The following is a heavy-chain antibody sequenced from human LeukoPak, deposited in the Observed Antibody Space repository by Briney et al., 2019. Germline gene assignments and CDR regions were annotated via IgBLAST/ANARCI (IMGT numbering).Heavy chain of an antibody. V-gene: IGHV3-20*04. CDR1: GFTFDDYG. Sequence: GGSLRLSCAASGFTFDDYGMSWVRQAPGRGLEWVSGIYGNGGSTRYADSVKGRFTISRDDSKSTVYLRMNKLRVEDSGLYYCANGLAASGNFLLRDYYYFIDVWGKGTTVIVS. CDR3: ANGLAASGNFLLRDYYYFIDV. J-gene: IGHJ6*03. CDR2: IYGNGGST. D-gene: IGHD1-26*01.